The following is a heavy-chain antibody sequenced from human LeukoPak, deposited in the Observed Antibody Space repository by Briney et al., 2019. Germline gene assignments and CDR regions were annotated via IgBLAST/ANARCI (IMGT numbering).Heavy chain of an antibody. CDR1: GGSISSGNYY. CDR3: AREAYYYDSSGFWDAFDI. Sequence: SETLSLTCTVSGGSISSGNYYWSWIRQPAGKGLDWIGRIYPSGSTNYSPSLKSRVTISLDTSKNQVSLKLSSVTAADTAVYYCAREAYYYDSSGFWDAFDIWGQGTTVTVSS. D-gene: IGHD3-22*01. J-gene: IGHJ3*02. V-gene: IGHV4-61*02. CDR2: IYPSGST.